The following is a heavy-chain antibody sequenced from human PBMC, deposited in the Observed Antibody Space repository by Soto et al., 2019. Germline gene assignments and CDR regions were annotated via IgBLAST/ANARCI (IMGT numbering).Heavy chain of an antibody. J-gene: IGHJ6*02. D-gene: IGHD2-2*01. V-gene: IGHV1-18*01. CDR2: ISAYNGNT. CDR3: ARDLYCCSTSCYLSYYYYGMDV. CDR1: GYTFTSYG. Sequence: ASVKVSCKASGYTFTSYGISWVRQAPGQGLEWMGWISAYNGNTNYAQKLQGRVTMTTDTSTSTAYMELRSLRSDDTAVYYCARDLYCCSTSCYLSYYYYGMDVWGQGTTVTVSS.